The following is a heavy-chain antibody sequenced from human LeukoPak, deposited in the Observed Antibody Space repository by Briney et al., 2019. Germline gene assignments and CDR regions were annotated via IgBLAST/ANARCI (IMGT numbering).Heavy chain of an antibody. Sequence: SETLSLTCTVSGDSISGYYWTWIRQPPGKGLEWIGYIYYSGSINYNPSLKSRLTISVDTSKNQFSLKLSSVTAADTAVYYCARLRGNYFPDYWGQGTLVTVFS. CDR1: GDSISGYY. CDR3: ARLRGNYFPDY. D-gene: IGHD4-11*01. CDR2: IYYSGSI. J-gene: IGHJ4*02. V-gene: IGHV4-59*01.